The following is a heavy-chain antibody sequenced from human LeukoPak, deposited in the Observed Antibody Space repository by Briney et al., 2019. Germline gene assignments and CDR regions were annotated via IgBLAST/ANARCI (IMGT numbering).Heavy chain of an antibody. D-gene: IGHD3-22*01. V-gene: IGHV3-30-3*01. J-gene: IGHJ3*02. CDR2: ISYDGSNK. CDR3: ARGPYYYDNSGYYSDNAFDI. Sequence: PRGSLRLSCAASGFTFSSYAMHWVRQAPGKGLEWVAVISYDGSNKYYADSVKGRFTISRDNSKNTLYLQMNSLRAEDTAVYYCARGPYYYDNSGYYSDNAFDIWGQGTMVTVSS. CDR1: GFTFSSYA.